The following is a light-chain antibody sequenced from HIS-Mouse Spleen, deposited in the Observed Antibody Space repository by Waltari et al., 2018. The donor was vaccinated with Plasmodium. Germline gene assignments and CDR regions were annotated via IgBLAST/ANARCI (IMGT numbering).Light chain of an antibody. CDR2: KAC. CDR1: QSISSW. CDR3: QQYNSYSCT. V-gene: IGKV1-5*03. Sequence: DIQMTHSPSTLSASVGNSVTITCRASQSISSWLAWYQQKPGKAPKLLIYKACSLESGVPSRFSGSGSGTEFTLTISSLQPDDFATYYCQQYNSYSCTFGQGTKLEIK. J-gene: IGKJ2*02.